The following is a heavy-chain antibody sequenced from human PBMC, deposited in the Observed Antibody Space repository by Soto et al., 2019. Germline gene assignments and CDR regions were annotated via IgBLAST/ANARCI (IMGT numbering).Heavy chain of an antibody. CDR1: GGTFSSYA. J-gene: IGHJ6*02. V-gene: IGHV1-69*12. D-gene: IGHD3-10*01. CDR3: AREWTGASHLRGYYYGMDV. CDR2: IIPIFGTA. Sequence: QVQLVQSGAEVKKPGSSVKVSCKASGGTFSSYAISWVRQAPGQGLEWMGGIIPIFGTANYAQKFQGRVTITANESTSTAYMELSSLRSEDTAVYYCAREWTGASHLRGYYYGMDVWGQGTTVTVSS.